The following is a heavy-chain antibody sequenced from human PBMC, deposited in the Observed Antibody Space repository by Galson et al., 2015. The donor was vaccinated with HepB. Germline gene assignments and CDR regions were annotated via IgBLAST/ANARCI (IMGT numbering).Heavy chain of an antibody. D-gene: IGHD5-12*01. CDR2: ISPYSGHT. CDR1: GYTFTSCG. V-gene: IGHV1-18*04. Sequence: SCKASGYTFTSCGISWVRQAPGQGLEWMGWISPYSGHTIYAQSFQGRVTLTTDTSTSTAYMELRRLRSDDTAVYYCVRDYDHSWDYWGQGTLATVSS. J-gene: IGHJ4*02. CDR3: VRDYDHSWDY.